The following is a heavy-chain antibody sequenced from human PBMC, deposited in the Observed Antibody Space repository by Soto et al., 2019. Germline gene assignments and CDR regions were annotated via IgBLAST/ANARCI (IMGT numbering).Heavy chain of an antibody. V-gene: IGHV3-7*04. CDR1: GFAFTTYW. D-gene: IGHD2-2*01. CDR2: IKEDGSEK. J-gene: IGHJ4*02. Sequence: EVQLVESGGGLVQPGGSLRLSCAASGFAFTTYWMSWVRQAPGKGLEWVANIKEDGSEKYYVDSVKGRFTISRDNAKNSLYLQMNSLRVEDTAVYYCTRGSSSWTYDYWGQGTLVTVSS. CDR3: TRGSSSWTYDY.